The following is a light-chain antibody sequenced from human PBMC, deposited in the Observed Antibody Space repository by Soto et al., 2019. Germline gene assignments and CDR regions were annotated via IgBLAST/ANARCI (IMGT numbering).Light chain of an antibody. Sequence: DIVMTQSPDSLAVSLGERATINCKSSQSVLYSSSNKNYLAWYQQKPGQPPKLLIYWASTRESGVPDRFSGSGSGTDFTLTISSLQAEDVSVYYCQQYYTTPTWTFGQGTKVEIK. CDR3: QQYYTTPTWT. CDR1: QSVLYSSSNKNY. V-gene: IGKV4-1*01. CDR2: WAS. J-gene: IGKJ1*01.